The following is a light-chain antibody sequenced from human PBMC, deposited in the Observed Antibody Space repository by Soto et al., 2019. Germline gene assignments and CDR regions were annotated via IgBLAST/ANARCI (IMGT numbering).Light chain of an antibody. Sequence: EIVLTQSPATLSVSPGERATLSCRASQSVSSNLAWYQQKPGRAPRLLIYGASTRANGIPARFSGSGSGTELTLTISSLQSEDFAVYYCQQFNYWPPITFGQGTRLEIK. J-gene: IGKJ5*01. V-gene: IGKV3-15*01. CDR2: GAS. CDR1: QSVSSN. CDR3: QQFNYWPPIT.